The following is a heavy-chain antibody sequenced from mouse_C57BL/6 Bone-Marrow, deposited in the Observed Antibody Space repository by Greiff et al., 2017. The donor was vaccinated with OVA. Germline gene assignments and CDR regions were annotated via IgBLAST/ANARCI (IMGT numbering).Heavy chain of an antibody. V-gene: IGHV1-9*01. D-gene: IGHD1-1*01. Sequence: QVQLQQSGAELMKPGASVKLSCKATGYTFTGYWIEWVKQRPGHGLEWIGEILPGSGSTNYNEKFKGKATFTADTSSNTAYMQLSSLTTEDSAIYYCARGFYYYGSSPYAMDYWGQGTSVTVSS. CDR3: ARGFYYYGSSPYAMDY. CDR2: ILPGSGST. J-gene: IGHJ4*01. CDR1: GYTFTGYW.